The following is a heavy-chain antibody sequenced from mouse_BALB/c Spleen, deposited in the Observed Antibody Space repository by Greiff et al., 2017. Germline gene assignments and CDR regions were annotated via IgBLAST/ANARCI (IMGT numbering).Heavy chain of an antibody. V-gene: IGHV2-6-7*01. CDR3: ARDRNYGSNWYFDV. CDR2: IWGDGST. CDR1: GFSLTGYG. Sequence: QVQLQQSGPGLVAPSQSLSITCTVSGFSLTGYGVNWVRQPPGKGLEWLGMIWGDGSTDYNSALKSRLSISKDNSKSQVFLKMNSLQTDDTARYYCARDRNYGSNWYFDVWGAGPRSPSPQ. D-gene: IGHD1-1*01. J-gene: IGHJ1*01.